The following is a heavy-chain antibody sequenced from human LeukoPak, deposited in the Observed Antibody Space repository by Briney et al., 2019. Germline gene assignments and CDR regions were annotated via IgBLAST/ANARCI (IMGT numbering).Heavy chain of an antibody. CDR2: IHNSEST. CDR3: ARQVTFGYAYAYYFDY. CDR1: GGSISTSYYY. V-gene: IGHV4-39*01. D-gene: IGHD5-18*01. J-gene: IGHJ4*02. Sequence: SETLSLTCTVSGGSISTSYYYWGWIRQPPGKGLEWIGNIHNSESTYYNPSLKSRVTISVDTSRNQFSLKLSSVTAADTAVYYCARQVTFGYAYAYYFDYWGQGSLVTVSS.